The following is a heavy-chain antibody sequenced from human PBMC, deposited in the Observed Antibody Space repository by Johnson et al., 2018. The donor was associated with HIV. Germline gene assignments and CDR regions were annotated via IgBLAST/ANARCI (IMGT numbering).Heavy chain of an antibody. Sequence: VQLVEYGGGLVKPGGSLRLSCAASEFTYSDFYINWIRQPPGKGLEWVSGISWNSGSIGYADSVKGRFTISRDNAKNSLYLQMNSLRAEDTALYYCAKVRERPVTTRSDAFDIWGQGTMVTVSS. CDR2: ISWNSGSI. V-gene: IGHV3-9*01. D-gene: IGHD4-17*01. J-gene: IGHJ3*02. CDR1: EFTYSDFY. CDR3: AKVRERPVTTRSDAFDI.